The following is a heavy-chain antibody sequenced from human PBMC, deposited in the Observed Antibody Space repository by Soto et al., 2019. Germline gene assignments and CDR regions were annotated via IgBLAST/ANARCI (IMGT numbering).Heavy chain of an antibody. Sequence: EVQVLESGGALVQPGGSLRLSCAASGFTFRKHAMTWVRQAPGQGLEYVSSITASGSATFYAASVRGRFAISRDNAKSTLYLQMTSLRAEDSALYYCATAVADRGIESWGQGTVVTVSS. V-gene: IGHV3-23*01. CDR1: GFTFRKHA. CDR3: ATAVADRGIES. J-gene: IGHJ4*02. CDR2: ITASGSAT.